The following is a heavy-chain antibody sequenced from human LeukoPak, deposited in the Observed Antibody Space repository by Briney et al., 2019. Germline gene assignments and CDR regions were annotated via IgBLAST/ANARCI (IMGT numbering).Heavy chain of an antibody. Sequence: SETLSLTCAVYGGSFSGYYWSWIRQPAGKGLEWIGRIYTSGSTNYNPSLKSRVTISVDTSKNQFSLKLSSVTAADTAVYYCARENSGYAFGFDYWGQGTLVTVSS. CDR2: IYTSGST. V-gene: IGHV4-4*07. CDR3: ARENSGYAFGFDY. CDR1: GGSFSGYY. D-gene: IGHD5-12*01. J-gene: IGHJ4*02.